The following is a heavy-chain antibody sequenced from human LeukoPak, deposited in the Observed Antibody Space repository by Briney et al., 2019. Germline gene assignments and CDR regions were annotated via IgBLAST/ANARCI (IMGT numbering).Heavy chain of an antibody. Sequence: GGSLRLSCAASGFTFRLYWMHWVRQVPGKGLVWVSRINPHGNSTNYADSVKGRFTVSRDNVNNMVYLQMNSLRVDDTALYYCARDISGSSRGLRHWGQATLVTVSS. D-gene: IGHD1-26*01. V-gene: IGHV3-74*01. CDR1: GFTFRLYW. J-gene: IGHJ4*02. CDR2: INPHGNST. CDR3: ARDISGSSRGLRH.